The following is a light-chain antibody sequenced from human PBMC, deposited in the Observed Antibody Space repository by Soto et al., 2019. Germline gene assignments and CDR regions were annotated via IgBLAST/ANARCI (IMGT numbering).Light chain of an antibody. CDR3: MQTLQTPYT. J-gene: IGKJ2*01. Sequence: DIAMTQSPLSLPVTPGEPASISCRSSQSLLHSNAYNYLDWYLQKPGQSPQLLIYFGSNRASGVPDMFSGSGSGKDFTLRISRVEAEDVGVYYCMQTLQTPYTFGQGTKLEIK. V-gene: IGKV2-28*01. CDR2: FGS. CDR1: QSLLHSNAYNY.